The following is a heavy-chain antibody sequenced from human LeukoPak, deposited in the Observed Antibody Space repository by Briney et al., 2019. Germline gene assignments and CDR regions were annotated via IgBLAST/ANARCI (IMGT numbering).Heavy chain of an antibody. D-gene: IGHD2-8*02. J-gene: IGHJ4*02. CDR1: GFTFSSYG. CDR3: AKGSGYWRLGVDY. CDR2: IRYDGSNK. V-gene: IGHV3-30*02. Sequence: GGSLRLSCAASGFTFSSYGMHWVRQAPGKGLEWVAFIRYDGSNKYYADSVKGRFTISRDNSKNTLYLKMNSLRAEDTAVYYCAKGSGYWRLGVDYWGQGTLVTVSS.